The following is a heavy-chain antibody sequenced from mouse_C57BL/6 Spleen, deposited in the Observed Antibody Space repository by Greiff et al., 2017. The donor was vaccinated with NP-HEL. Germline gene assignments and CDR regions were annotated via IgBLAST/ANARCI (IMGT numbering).Heavy chain of an antibody. CDR3: ARAIDYRYFDV. J-gene: IGHJ1*03. CDR2: INPSNGGT. D-gene: IGHD2-12*01. Sequence: VQLQQPGTELVKPGASVKLSCTASGYTFTSYWMHWVQQRPGQGLEWIGNINPSNGGTNYNETFKSQATLTVDKSSSTAYMQLSILTSEDSAVYYCARAIDYRYFDVWGTGTTVTVSS. V-gene: IGHV1-53*01. CDR1: GYTFTSYW.